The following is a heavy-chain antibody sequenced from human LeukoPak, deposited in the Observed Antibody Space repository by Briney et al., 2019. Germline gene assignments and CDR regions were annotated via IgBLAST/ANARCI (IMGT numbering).Heavy chain of an antibody. CDR1: GFTFSSYG. V-gene: IGHV3-23*01. CDR3: ATDFSKDYYYDTSGFDY. J-gene: IGHJ4*02. D-gene: IGHD3-22*01. CDR2: ISGSGGST. Sequence: GGTLRLSCAASGFTFSSYGMSWVRQAPGKGLEWVSAISGSGGSTYYADSVKGRFTISRDNAKNSLYLQMNSLRAEDTALYYCATDFSKDYYYDTSGFDYWGQGTLVTVSS.